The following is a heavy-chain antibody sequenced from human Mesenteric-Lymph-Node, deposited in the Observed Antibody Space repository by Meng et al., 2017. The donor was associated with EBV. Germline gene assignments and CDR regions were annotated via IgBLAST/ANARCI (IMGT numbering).Heavy chain of an antibody. CDR2: INTNTGNP. D-gene: IGHD1-26*01. J-gene: IGHJ2*01. CDR3: ARKVGISSAKWYFDV. CDR1: GYTFTSYP. Sequence: QVQLVESGAELKKPGASVKVSCTASGYTFTSYPMNWVRQAPGQGLEWMGGINTNTGNPTYAQGFTGRFVFSLDSSVSTAYLQISSLKAEDTDVYYCARKVGISSAKWYFDVWGRGTLVTVSS. V-gene: IGHV7-4-1*02.